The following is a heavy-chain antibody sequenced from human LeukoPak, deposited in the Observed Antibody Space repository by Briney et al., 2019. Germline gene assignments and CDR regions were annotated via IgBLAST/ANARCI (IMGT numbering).Heavy chain of an antibody. Sequence: SSETLSLTCTVSGGSISSSSYYWGWIRQPPGKGLEWIGSIYYSGSTYYNPSLKSRVTISVDTSKNQFSLKLSSVTAADTAVYYCARDRYGSGSYYLAFDIWGQGTMVTVSS. J-gene: IGHJ3*02. CDR2: IYYSGST. V-gene: IGHV4-39*07. D-gene: IGHD3-10*01. CDR3: ARDRYGSGSYYLAFDI. CDR1: GGSISSSSYY.